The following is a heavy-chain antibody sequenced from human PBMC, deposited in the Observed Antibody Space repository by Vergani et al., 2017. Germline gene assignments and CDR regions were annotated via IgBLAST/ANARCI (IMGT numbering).Heavy chain of an antibody. CDR2: IYTSGST. D-gene: IGHD3-10*01. V-gene: IGHV4-61*02. Sequence: QVQLQESGPGLVKPSQTLSLTCTVSGGSISSGSYYWSWIRQPAGKRLEWIWRIYTSGSTNYNPSLQSRVTIAVDTSKNQFSLKLNSVTAADTAVYFCERGMDFYGSGNGVDYWGQGTLVTVSS. CDR3: ERGMDFYGSGNGVDY. J-gene: IGHJ4*02. CDR1: GGSISSGSYY.